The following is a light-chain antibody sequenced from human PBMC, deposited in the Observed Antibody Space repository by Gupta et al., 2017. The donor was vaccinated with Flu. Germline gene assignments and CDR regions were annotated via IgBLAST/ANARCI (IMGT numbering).Light chain of an antibody. Sequence: GDRVTSTCRASQGIRKDLGWYQHKPGKSPELLIYGASTLQYGVPARFTGSGSGTDFTLTISGLQPEDFATYYCLQDYSYPRTFGQGTKVEVK. CDR2: GAS. J-gene: IGKJ1*01. CDR1: QGIRKD. CDR3: LQDYSYPRT. V-gene: IGKV1-6*01.